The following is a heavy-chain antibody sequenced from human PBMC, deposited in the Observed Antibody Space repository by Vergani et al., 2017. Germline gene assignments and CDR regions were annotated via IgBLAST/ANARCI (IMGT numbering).Heavy chain of an antibody. J-gene: IGHJ4*02. CDR2: ISSSSSYI. CDR1: GFTFSSYS. Sequence: EVQLVESGGGLVQPGGSLRLSCAASGFTFSSYSMNWVRQAPGKGLEWVSSISSSSSYIYYADSVKGRFTISRDNAKNSLYLQMNSLRAEDTAVYYCARAKRGGYYDSSGYYSFDYWGQGTLVTVSS. D-gene: IGHD3-22*01. V-gene: IGHV3-21*01. CDR3: ARAKRGGYYDSSGYYSFDY.